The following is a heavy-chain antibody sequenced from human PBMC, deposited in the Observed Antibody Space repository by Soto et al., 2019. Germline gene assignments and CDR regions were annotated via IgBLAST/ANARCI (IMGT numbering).Heavy chain of an antibody. CDR3: ARQGPNYDLENYFSPPEY. D-gene: IGHD3-10*01. Sequence: PSETLSLTCTISGDSLSSSHYYWAWIRQPPGKGLEWIGSIYYTGTSYYNPSLKSRVTISVDTSENQLSLKLSSVTAADTAVYYCARQGPNYDLENYFSPPEYWGQGMLVTVSS. V-gene: IGHV4-39*01. CDR2: IYYTGTS. CDR1: GDSLSSSHYY. J-gene: IGHJ4*02.